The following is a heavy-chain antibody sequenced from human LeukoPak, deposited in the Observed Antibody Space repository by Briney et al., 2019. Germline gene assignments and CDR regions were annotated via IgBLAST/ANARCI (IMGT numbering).Heavy chain of an antibody. CDR2: IMPIFGTG. J-gene: IGHJ4*02. CDR1: GGSFNSYA. D-gene: IGHD3-22*01. Sequence: GASVKVSCKASGGSFNSYAISWVRQAPGQGLEWMGGIMPIFGTGNYAQKFQGRVKITADKSTSTAYMELSSLRSDDTAVYYCARFLSTGRGYYSGFDYWGQGTLVTVSS. V-gene: IGHV1-69*06. CDR3: ARFLSTGRGYYSGFDY.